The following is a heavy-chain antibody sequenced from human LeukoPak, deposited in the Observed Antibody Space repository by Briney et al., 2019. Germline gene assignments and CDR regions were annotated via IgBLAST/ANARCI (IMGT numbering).Heavy chain of an antibody. CDR3: ARDASDFWNNYDY. Sequence: GGSLRLSCAASGFTSSSYSMNWVRQAPGKGLEWVSSISSSSSYIYYADSVKGRFTISRDNAKNSLYLQMNSLRAEDTAVYYCARDASDFWNNYDYWGQGTLVTVSS. CDR2: ISSSSSYI. CDR1: GFTSSSYS. J-gene: IGHJ4*02. D-gene: IGHD3-3*01. V-gene: IGHV3-21*01.